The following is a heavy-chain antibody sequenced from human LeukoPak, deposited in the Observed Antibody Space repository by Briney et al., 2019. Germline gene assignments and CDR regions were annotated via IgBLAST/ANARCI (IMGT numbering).Heavy chain of an antibody. Sequence: PGGSLRLSCAASGFTFSSYAMSWVRQAPGKGLEWVSAISGSGGSTYYADSVKGRFTISRDNSKNTLYLQMNSPRAEDTAVYYCAKDLGGSGSFDYFDYWGQGTLVTVSS. J-gene: IGHJ4*02. V-gene: IGHV3-23*01. D-gene: IGHD3-10*01. CDR1: GFTFSSYA. CDR3: AKDLGGSGSFDYFDY. CDR2: ISGSGGST.